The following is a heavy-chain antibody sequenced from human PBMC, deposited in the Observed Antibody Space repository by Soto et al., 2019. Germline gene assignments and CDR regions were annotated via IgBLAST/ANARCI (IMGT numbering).Heavy chain of an antibody. J-gene: IGHJ4*02. Sequence: GGSLRLSCAASGFTFSSYSMNWVRQAPGKGLEWVSYISSSSSTIYYADSVKGRFTISRDNAKNSLYLQMNSLRDEGTAVYYCARVAYYYDSSGYYYGGPFDYWGQGTLVTVSS. CDR3: ARVAYYYDSSGYYYGGPFDY. CDR2: ISSSSSTI. CDR1: GFTFSSYS. V-gene: IGHV3-48*02. D-gene: IGHD3-22*01.